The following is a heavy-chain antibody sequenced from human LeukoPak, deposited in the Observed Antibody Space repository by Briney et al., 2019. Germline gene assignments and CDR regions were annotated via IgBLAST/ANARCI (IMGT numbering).Heavy chain of an antibody. Sequence: SGGSLRLSCAASGFAFSSDAMSWVRQAPGKGLEWVSAISGSGGSTYYADSVKGRFTISRDNSKNTLYLQMNSLRAEDTAVHYCATDPEQRGDVWGQGPAVTVSS. CDR3: ATDPEQRGDV. CDR2: ISGSGGST. D-gene: IGHD1/OR15-1a*01. CDR1: GFAFSSDA. J-gene: IGHJ6*02. V-gene: IGHV3-23*01.